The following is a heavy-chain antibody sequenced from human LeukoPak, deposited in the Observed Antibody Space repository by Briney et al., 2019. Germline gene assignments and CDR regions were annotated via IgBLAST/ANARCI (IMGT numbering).Heavy chain of an antibody. J-gene: IGHJ3*02. CDR3: ARTYSSGWYPPGAFDI. Sequence: GGSLRLSCAASGFTFSSYSMNWVRQAPGKGLEYVSAISSNGGSTYYANSVKGRFTISRDNSKNTLYLQMGSLRAEDMAVYYCARTYSSGWYPPGAFDIWGQGTMVTVSS. D-gene: IGHD6-19*01. CDR2: ISSNGGST. V-gene: IGHV3-64*01. CDR1: GFTFSSYS.